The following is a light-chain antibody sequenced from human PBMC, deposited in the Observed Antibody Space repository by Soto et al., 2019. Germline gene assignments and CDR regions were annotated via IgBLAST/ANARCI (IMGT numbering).Light chain of an antibody. Sequence: ESELTQSPATLSLSLGERATLSCRASPSVSNSLAWYQHKPGQAPRLLIYDASNRATGIPDRFSGSGSGTEFTLTISSLQSEDFAVYYCQQYGSSRWTFGQGTKVDIK. CDR1: PSVSNS. CDR2: DAS. J-gene: IGKJ1*01. CDR3: QQYGSSRWT. V-gene: IGKV3-11*01.